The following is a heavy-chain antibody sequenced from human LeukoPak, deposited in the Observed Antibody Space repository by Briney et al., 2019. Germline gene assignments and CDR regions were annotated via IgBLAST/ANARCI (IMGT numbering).Heavy chain of an antibody. J-gene: IGHJ4*02. Sequence: GGSLRLSCAASGFTFSSYSMSWVRQAPGKGLESVSTITGSGDTTYYADSVKGRFTISRDNFKNTLYLQMNSLRAEDTAVYYCAKKHSSSLYAYFDYWGQGTLVTVSS. D-gene: IGHD6-13*01. V-gene: IGHV3-23*01. CDR1: GFTFSSYS. CDR2: ITGSGDTT. CDR3: AKKHSSSLYAYFDY.